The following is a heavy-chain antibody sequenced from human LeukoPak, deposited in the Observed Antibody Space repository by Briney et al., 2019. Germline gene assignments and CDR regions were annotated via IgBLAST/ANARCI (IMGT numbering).Heavy chain of an antibody. CDR3: ARGQVRGVIMHDLYDY. V-gene: IGHV1-69*06. Sequence: SSVKVSCKAAGGTFSSYAISWVRQAPGHGLEWMGGIIPIFGTAKYAQKFPGRVTITADKSTSTAYMELTSLRSEDTAVYYCARGQVRGVIMHDLYDYWGKGTLVTVSS. CDR1: GGTFSSYA. CDR2: IIPIFGTA. D-gene: IGHD3-10*01. J-gene: IGHJ4*02.